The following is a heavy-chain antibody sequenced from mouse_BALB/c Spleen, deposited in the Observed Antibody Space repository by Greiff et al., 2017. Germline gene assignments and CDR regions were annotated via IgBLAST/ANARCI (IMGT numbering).Heavy chain of an antibody. Sequence: QVQLQQSGAELAKPGASVKMSCKASGYTFTSYWMHWVKQRPGQGLEWIGYINPSTGYTEYNQKFKDKATLTADKSSSTAYMQLSSLTSEDSAVYYCARGRYVYYAMDSWGEGTSDTASS. CDR2: INPSTGYT. V-gene: IGHV1-7*01. CDR1: GYTFTSYW. J-gene: IGHJ4*01. D-gene: IGHD2-10*02. CDR3: ARGRYVYYAMDS.